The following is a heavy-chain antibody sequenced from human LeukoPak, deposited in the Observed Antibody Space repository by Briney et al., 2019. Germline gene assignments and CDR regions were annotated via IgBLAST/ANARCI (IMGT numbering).Heavy chain of an antibody. D-gene: IGHD1-1*01. Sequence: GASVKVSCKTSGYTFTTYTITWVRQAPGQGLEWMGWIRSYNGNTNYAQKFQGRVTMTTDTSTSTAYMELRRLSSADTAVYFCARDGQLGYGTYFDFWGQGTPVTVSS. J-gene: IGHJ4*02. CDR2: IRSYNGNT. V-gene: IGHV1-18*01. CDR3: ARDGQLGYGTYFDF. CDR1: GYTFTTYT.